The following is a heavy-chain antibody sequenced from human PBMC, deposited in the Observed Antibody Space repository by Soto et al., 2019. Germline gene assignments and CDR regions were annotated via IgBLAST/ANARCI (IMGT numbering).Heavy chain of an antibody. V-gene: IGHV4-59*01. Sequence: SETLSLTCTVSGGSISSYYWSWIRQPPGKGLEWIGYIYYSGSTNYNPSLKSRVTISVDTSKNQFSLKLSSVTAADTAVYYCARASGYTGSGWYGLDYWGQGTLVTVSS. J-gene: IGHJ4*02. D-gene: IGHD6-19*01. CDR1: GGSISSYY. CDR2: IYYSGST. CDR3: ARASGYTGSGWYGLDY.